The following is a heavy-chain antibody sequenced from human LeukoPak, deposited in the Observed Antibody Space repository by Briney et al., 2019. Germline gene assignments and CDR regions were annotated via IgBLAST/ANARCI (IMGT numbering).Heavy chain of an antibody. CDR1: GFTFSDYY. V-gene: IGHV3-11*04. D-gene: IGHD3-3*01. CDR2: ISSSGSTI. Sequence: GGSLRLSCAASGFTFSDYYMSWIRQAPGKGLEWVSYISSSGSTIYYADSVKGRFTISRDNAKNSLYLQMNSLRAEDTAVYYCAKYYDFWSGHFDYWGQGTLVTVSS. CDR3: AKYYDFWSGHFDY. J-gene: IGHJ4*02.